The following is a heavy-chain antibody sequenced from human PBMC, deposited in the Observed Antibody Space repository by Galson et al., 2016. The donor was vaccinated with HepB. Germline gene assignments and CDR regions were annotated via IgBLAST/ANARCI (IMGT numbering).Heavy chain of an antibody. J-gene: IGHJ4*02. D-gene: IGHD2-15*01. CDR1: GFTFSPYW. CDR2: INTHGSEK. CDR3: AKGGSGTAVVGAATLYFES. Sequence: SLRLSCAASGFTFSPYWMSWVRQAPGKGLEWVANINTHGSEKYYVDSVKGRFTISRDNAKNSLYLQMNSLRAEDTAVYFCAKGGSGTAVVGAATLYFESWGQGTLVTVSS. V-gene: IGHV3-7*01.